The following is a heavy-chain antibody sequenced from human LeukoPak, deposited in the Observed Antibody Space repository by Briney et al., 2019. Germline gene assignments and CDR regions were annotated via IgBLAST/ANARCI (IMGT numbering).Heavy chain of an antibody. CDR1: GFTFSSYA. D-gene: IGHD5-24*01. V-gene: IGHV3-23*01. CDR2: ISGSGGST. J-gene: IGHJ4*02. Sequence: GRSLRLSCAASGFTFSSYAMSWVRQAPGKGLEWVSAISGSGGSTYYADSVKGRFTISRDNAKNSLYLQMNSLRVEDTAVYYCAKEGRSLQTYWGQGTLVTVSS. CDR3: AKEGRSLQTY.